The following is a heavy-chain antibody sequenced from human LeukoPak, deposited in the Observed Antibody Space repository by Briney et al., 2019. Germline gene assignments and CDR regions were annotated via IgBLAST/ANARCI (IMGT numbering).Heavy chain of an antibody. J-gene: IGHJ4*02. CDR1: GGSISSGGYS. Sequence: PSETLSLTCAVSGGSISSGGYSWSWIRQPPGKGLEWIGYINHSGSTNYNPSLKSRVTISVDTSKNQFSLKLSSVTAADTAVYYCARRMGRYCSGGSCYSARGGLNYFDYWGQGTLVTVSS. V-gene: IGHV4-30-2*01. CDR2: INHSGST. CDR3: ARRMGRYCSGGSCYSARGGLNYFDY. D-gene: IGHD2-15*01.